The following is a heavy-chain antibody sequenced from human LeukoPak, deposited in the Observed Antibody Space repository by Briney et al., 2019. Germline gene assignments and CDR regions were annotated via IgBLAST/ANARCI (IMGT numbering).Heavy chain of an antibody. J-gene: IGHJ3*02. Sequence: SVNVSCKASGGTFSSYAISWVRQAPGQGLEWMGRIIPILGIANYAQKFQGRVTITADKSTSTAYMELSSLRSEDTAVYYCARDGAVAGTPYDAFDIWGQGTMVTVSS. CDR3: ARDGAVAGTPYDAFDI. D-gene: IGHD6-19*01. CDR2: IIPILGIA. V-gene: IGHV1-69*04. CDR1: GGTFSSYA.